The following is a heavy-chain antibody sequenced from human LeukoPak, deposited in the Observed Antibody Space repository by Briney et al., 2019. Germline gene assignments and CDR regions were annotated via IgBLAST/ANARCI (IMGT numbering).Heavy chain of an antibody. Sequence: GGSLRLSCAASGFTFSDHYMSWIRQAPGKGLEWLSQISSDSRIIYYADSVKGRFTISRGNARQSLYLQMNSLRADDTAVYYCATDTYDYVWGSPWGQGTLVTVSS. V-gene: IGHV3-11*01. CDR1: GFTFSDHY. CDR3: ATDTYDYVWGSP. CDR2: ISSDSRII. D-gene: IGHD3-16*01. J-gene: IGHJ5*02.